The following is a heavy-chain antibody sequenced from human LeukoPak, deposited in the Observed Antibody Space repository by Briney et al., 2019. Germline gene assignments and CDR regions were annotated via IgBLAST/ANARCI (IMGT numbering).Heavy chain of an antibody. Sequence: PSETLSLTCTVSGGSISSSSYYWGWIRQPPGKGLEWIGSIYHSGSTYYNPSLKSRVTISVDTSKNQFSLKLSSVTAADTAVYYCAGQIETALYDYWGQGTLVTVSS. J-gene: IGHJ4*02. V-gene: IGHV4-39*07. CDR2: IYHSGST. CDR3: AGQIETALYDY. D-gene: IGHD1-1*01. CDR1: GGSISSSSYY.